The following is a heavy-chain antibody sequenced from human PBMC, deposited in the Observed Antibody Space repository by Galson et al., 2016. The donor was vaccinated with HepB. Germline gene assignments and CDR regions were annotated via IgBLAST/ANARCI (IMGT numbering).Heavy chain of an antibody. D-gene: IGHD5-12*01. CDR2: ISGSGGST. V-gene: IGHV3-23*01. CDR1: GFTFSIYG. Sequence: SLRLSCAASGFTFSIYGMTWVRQAPGKGLEWVSGISGSGGSTYYADSAKGRFTISRDNFKNTLYLQMNTLRAEDTAIYFCARSGGYSARGGAAFDIWGQGTMVTVSS. CDR3: ARSGGYSARGGAAFDI. J-gene: IGHJ3*02.